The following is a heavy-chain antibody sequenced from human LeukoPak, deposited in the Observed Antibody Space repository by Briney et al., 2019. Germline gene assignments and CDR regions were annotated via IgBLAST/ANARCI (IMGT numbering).Heavy chain of an antibody. CDR3: ASGHYYGSGSYFGWFDP. J-gene: IGHJ5*02. D-gene: IGHD3-10*01. V-gene: IGHV4-59*08. CDR1: GGSISSYY. CDR2: IYYSGST. Sequence: SETLSLTCTVSGGSISSYYWSWIRQPPGKGLEWIGYIYYSGSTNYNPSLKSRVTISVDTSKNQFSLKLSSVTAADTAVYYCASGHYYGSGSYFGWFDPWGQGTLVAVSS.